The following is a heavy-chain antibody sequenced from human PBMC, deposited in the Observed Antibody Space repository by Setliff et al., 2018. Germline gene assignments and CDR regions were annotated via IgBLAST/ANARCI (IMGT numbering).Heavy chain of an antibody. D-gene: IGHD3-22*01. Sequence: LRLSCAASGLAVSSNYMSWVRQAPGKGLEWVSVIYSNGGTYYADSVKGRFTISRDASKNTLYLQMNSLRAEDTAVFYCAKLARAYYDTSGYYTDAVDIWGRGTKVTVSS. CDR2: IYSNGGT. V-gene: IGHV3-66*01. CDR1: GLAVSSNY. CDR3: AKLARAYYDTSGYYTDAVDI. J-gene: IGHJ3*02.